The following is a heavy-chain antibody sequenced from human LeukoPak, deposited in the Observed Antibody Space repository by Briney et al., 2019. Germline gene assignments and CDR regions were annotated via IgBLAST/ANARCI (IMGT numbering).Heavy chain of an antibody. J-gene: IGHJ3*02. CDR2: IYTSGST. CDR1: GGSISSYY. D-gene: IGHD4-23*01. Sequence: SETLSLTCTVSGGSISSYYWSWIRQPPGKGLEWIGYIYTSGSTNYNPSLKSRVTISADTSKNQFSLKLSSVTAADTAVYYCARWVVTPLLGAFDIWGQGTMVTVSS. V-gene: IGHV4-4*09. CDR3: ARWVVTPLLGAFDI.